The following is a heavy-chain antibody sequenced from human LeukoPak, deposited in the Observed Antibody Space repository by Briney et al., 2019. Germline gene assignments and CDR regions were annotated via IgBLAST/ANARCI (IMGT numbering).Heavy chain of an antibody. CDR3: ARDNYGDYSYYYMDV. Sequence: SETLSLTXTVSGGSISSGDYYWSGIRQPPGKGLEWIGYIYYSGSTYYNPSLKSRVTISVDTSKNQFSLKLSSVAAADTAVYYCARDNYGDYSYYYMDVWGKGTTVTVSS. CDR1: GGSISSGDYY. D-gene: IGHD4-17*01. V-gene: IGHV4-30-4*08. J-gene: IGHJ6*03. CDR2: IYYSGST.